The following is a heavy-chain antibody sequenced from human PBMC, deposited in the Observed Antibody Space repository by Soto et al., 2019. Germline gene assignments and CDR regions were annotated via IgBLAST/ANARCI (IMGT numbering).Heavy chain of an antibody. V-gene: IGHV4-59*12. CDR2: IYYSGST. Sequence: PSETLSLTCTVSGXYISSYYWSWIRQPPGKGLEWIGYIYYSGSTNYNPSLKSRVTISVDTSKNQFSLKLSSVAAADTAVYYCAGQYYDSSLYYFDYWGQGTLVTFSS. CDR1: GXYISSYY. CDR3: AGQYYDSSLYYFDY. J-gene: IGHJ4*02. D-gene: IGHD3-22*01.